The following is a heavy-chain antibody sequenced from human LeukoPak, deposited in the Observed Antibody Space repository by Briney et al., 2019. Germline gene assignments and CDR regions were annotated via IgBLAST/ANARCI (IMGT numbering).Heavy chain of an antibody. CDR1: GFTFSHLG. J-gene: IGHJ6*04. V-gene: IGHV3-30*02. CDR2: IHNDGTMG. CDR3: AKEGDEFRGYLDV. D-gene: IGHD5-12*01. Sequence: GGSLRLSRATSGFTFSHLGMQWVRQAPGKGLEWVAVIHNDGTMGQYADSVKGRFTISKDFSRNTLHLQMHSLRDDDTAVYYCAKEGDEFRGYLDVWGKGTTVTVSS.